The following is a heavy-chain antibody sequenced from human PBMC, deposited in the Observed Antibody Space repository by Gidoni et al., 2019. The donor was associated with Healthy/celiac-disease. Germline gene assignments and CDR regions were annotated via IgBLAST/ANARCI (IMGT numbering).Heavy chain of an antibody. Sequence: QAQLVQAGAEVKNPGSSVKVSCKPPRRTFSTYTISWVRQAPGQGLEWMGRIIPILGIANYAQKFQGRVTITADKSTSTAYMELSSLRSEDTAVYYCARDHSGNDWVDLFFDYWGQGTLVTVSS. V-gene: IGHV1-69*08. J-gene: IGHJ4*02. D-gene: IGHD5-12*01. CDR1: RRTFSTYT. CDR3: ARDHSGNDWVDLFFDY. CDR2: IIPILGIA.